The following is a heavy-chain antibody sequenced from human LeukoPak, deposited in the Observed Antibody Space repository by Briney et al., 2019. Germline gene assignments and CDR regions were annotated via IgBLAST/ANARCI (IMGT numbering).Heavy chain of an antibody. D-gene: IGHD3-3*01. CDR1: GFTFSSYG. J-gene: IGHJ4*02. Sequence: PGGSLRLSCAASGFTFSSYGMHWVRQAPGKGLEWVAFIRYDGSNKYYADSVKGRFTISRDNSKNTLYLQMNSLRAEDTAVYYCAKDRSPERFLEWLFFDYWGQGTLVTVSS. V-gene: IGHV3-30*02. CDR2: IRYDGSNK. CDR3: AKDRSPERFLEWLFFDY.